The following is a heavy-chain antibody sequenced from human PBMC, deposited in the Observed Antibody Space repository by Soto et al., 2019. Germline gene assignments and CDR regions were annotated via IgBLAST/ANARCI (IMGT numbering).Heavy chain of an antibody. CDR3: AWTPRY. J-gene: IGHJ4*02. V-gene: IGHV4-31*03. CDR1: GGSISSGGYY. Sequence: QVQLQESGPGLVKPSQTLSLTCTVSGGSISSGGYYWSWIRQHPGKGLEWIGYIYYSGSTYYNPSLXSXXTISVDTSKNPFSLKPTSVIAADTAVYSCAWTPRYWGQGTLVTVSS. D-gene: IGHD2-15*01. CDR2: IYYSGST.